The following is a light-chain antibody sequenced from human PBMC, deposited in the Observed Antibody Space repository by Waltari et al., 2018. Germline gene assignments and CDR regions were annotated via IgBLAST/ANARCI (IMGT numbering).Light chain of an antibody. CDR1: SSDVGGYNY. J-gene: IGLJ3*02. Sequence: QSALTQPASASGSPGQSITISCTRTSSDVGGYNYVSWYQQHPGKAPKLMIYDVTKRPSGVSNRFSGSKSANTASLTISGLQAEDEADYYCSSYTTSTWVFGGGAKLTVL. CDR2: DVT. CDR3: SSYTTSTWV. V-gene: IGLV2-14*01.